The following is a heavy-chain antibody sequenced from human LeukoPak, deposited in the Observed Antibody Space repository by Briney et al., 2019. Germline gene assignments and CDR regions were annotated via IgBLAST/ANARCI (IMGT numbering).Heavy chain of an antibody. CDR1: GFTFSDYY. CDR3: ARNTAYCGGDCYTFNY. D-gene: IGHD2-21*02. J-gene: IGHJ4*02. Sequence: GSLRLSCAASGFTFSDYYMSWIRQAPRKGLEWVSPISSSGSTTHYADSVKGRFTISRDNAKNSLYLQMNSLRAEDTAVYYCARNTAYCGGDCYTFNYWGQGTLVTVSS. V-gene: IGHV3-11*01. CDR2: ISSSGSTT.